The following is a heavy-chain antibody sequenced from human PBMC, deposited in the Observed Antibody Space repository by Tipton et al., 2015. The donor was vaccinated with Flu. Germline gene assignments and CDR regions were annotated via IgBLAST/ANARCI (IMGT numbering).Heavy chain of an antibody. Sequence: SLRLSCAASGFTFSSYDMSWVRQAPGKGLEWVSSIATSGSGTTYADSVKGRFTISRDNSKNTLNLQMNGLRAEDTAAYYCATVLSLGHWYFALWGRGTLVTVSS. CDR3: ATVLSLGHWYFAL. D-gene: IGHD3-3*02. V-gene: IGHV3-23*01. CDR1: GFTFSSYD. J-gene: IGHJ2*01. CDR2: IATSGSGT.